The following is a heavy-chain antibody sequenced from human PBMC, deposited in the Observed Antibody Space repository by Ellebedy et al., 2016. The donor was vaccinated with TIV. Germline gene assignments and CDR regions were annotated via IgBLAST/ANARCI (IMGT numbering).Heavy chain of an antibody. Sequence: AASVKVSCKASGYTFTGYYMHWVRQAPGQGLEWIGWISPNSGGTNYAQKFQGWVTMTRDTSISTAYMELSRLRSDDTAVYYCARGMKLGIVWYYFDYWGQGTLVTVSS. CDR3: ARGMKLGIVWYYFDY. J-gene: IGHJ4*02. CDR1: GYTFTGYY. CDR2: ISPNSGGT. V-gene: IGHV1-2*04. D-gene: IGHD7-27*01.